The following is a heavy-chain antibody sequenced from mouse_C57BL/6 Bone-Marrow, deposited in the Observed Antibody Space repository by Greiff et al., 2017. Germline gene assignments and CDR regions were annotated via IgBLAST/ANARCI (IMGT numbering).Heavy chain of an antibody. CDR3: SSFDGNYFDF. J-gene: IGHJ2*01. V-gene: IGHV14-4*01. CDR1: GFNIKDDY. Sequence: VQLQQSGAELVRPGASVKLSCTASGFNIKDDYIHWVKQRPEQGLVWIGWIDPEIGDTEYASKFQGKATITSDTSSNTAYLQLRSLTSEDTAVYYCSSFDGNYFDFWGQGTPLTVAS. D-gene: IGHD2-3*01. CDR2: IDPEIGDT.